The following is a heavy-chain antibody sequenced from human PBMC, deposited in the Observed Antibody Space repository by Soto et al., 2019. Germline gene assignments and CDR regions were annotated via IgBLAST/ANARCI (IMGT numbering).Heavy chain of an antibody. CDR2: ISSSSSTI. CDR1: GFTFSSYS. CDR3: ARDRERYDFWSGYYDYYYGMDV. D-gene: IGHD3-3*01. Sequence: GGSLRLSCAASGFTFSSYSMNWVRQAPGKGLEWVSYISSSSSTIYYADSVKGRFTISRDNAKNSLYLQMNSLRDEDTAVYYCARDRERYDFWSGYYDYYYGMDVWGQGTTVTVSS. V-gene: IGHV3-48*02. J-gene: IGHJ6*02.